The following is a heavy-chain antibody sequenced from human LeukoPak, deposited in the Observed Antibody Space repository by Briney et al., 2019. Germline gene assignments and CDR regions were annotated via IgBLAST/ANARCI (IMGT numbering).Heavy chain of an antibody. V-gene: IGHV3-48*01. J-gene: IGHJ3*02. D-gene: IGHD3-10*01. CDR1: GFTFSSYS. Sequence: GGSLRLSCAASGFTFSSYSMNWVRQAPGKGLEWVSYISSSSSTIYYADSVKGRFTISRDNAKNSLYLQMNSLRAEDTAVYYCARESADYYGSGSYSGNDAFDIWGQGTMVTVSS. CDR2: ISSSSSTI. CDR3: ARESADYYGSGSYSGNDAFDI.